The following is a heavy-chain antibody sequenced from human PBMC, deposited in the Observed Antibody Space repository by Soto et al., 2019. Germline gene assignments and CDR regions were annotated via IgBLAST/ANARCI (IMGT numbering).Heavy chain of an antibody. CDR1: GYTFTSYG. V-gene: IGHV1-18*01. CDR2: ISAYNGNT. CDR3: ARGSRSITIFDAAPNNWFDP. J-gene: IGHJ5*02. D-gene: IGHD3-3*01. Sequence: ASVKVSCKASGYTFTSYGISWVRQAPGQGLEWMGWISAYNGNTNYAQKLQGRVTMTTDTSTSTAYMELRSLRSDDTAVYYCARGSRSITIFDAAPNNWFDPWGQGTLVTVSS.